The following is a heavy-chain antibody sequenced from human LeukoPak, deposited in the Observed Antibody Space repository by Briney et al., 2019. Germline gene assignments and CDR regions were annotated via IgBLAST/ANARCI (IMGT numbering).Heavy chain of an antibody. CDR1: GGTFSSYA. CDR3: AREGEFEPDYFDY. CDR2: IIPIFGTA. D-gene: IGHD3-16*01. J-gene: IGHJ4*02. Sequence: GASVKVSCKASGGTFSSYAISWVRQAPGQGLEWMGGIIPIFGTANYAQKFQGRVTITTDESTSTAYMELSSLRSEDTAVYYCAREGEFEPDYFDYWGQGTLVTVSS. V-gene: IGHV1-69*05.